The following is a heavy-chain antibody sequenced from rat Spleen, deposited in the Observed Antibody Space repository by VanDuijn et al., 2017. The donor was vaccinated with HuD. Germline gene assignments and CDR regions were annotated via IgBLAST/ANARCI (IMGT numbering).Heavy chain of an antibody. Sequence: EVQLVESGGALVQPGRSLKLSCAASGFTFSNYYMAWVRQAPKKGLEWVASISYEGSSTYYGDSVKGRFTISRDNAKSTLYLQMNSLRSEDTATYYCTRGMYTTDWYFDFWGPGTMVTVSS. V-gene: IGHV5-22*01. J-gene: IGHJ1*01. CDR2: ISYEGSST. CDR1: GFTFSNYY. CDR3: TRGMYTTDWYFDF. D-gene: IGHD1-6*01.